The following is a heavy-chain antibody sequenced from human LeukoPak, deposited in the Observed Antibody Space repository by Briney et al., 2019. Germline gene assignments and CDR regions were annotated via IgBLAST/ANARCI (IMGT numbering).Heavy chain of an antibody. V-gene: IGHV4-34*01. CDR2: INHSGST. Sequence: SETLSLTCAVYGGSFSGYYWSWIRQPPGKGLEWIGEINHSGSTNYNPSLKSRVTISVDTSKNQFSLKLSSATAADTAVYYCARVRGVLRYFDWLNGYFDYWGQGTLVTVSS. J-gene: IGHJ4*02. CDR3: ARVRGVLRYFDWLNGYFDY. D-gene: IGHD3-9*01. CDR1: GGSFSGYY.